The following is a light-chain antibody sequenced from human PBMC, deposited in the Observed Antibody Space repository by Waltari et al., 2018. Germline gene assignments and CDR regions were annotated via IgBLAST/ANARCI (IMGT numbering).Light chain of an antibody. V-gene: IGKV3-20*01. CDR3: QKYVNLPAT. J-gene: IGKJ1*01. CDR2: DAT. CDR1: QSVGRY. Sequence: RRARQSVGRYLAWYQQKPGQAPRLLIYDATTRATGIPDRFSVSGSGTDFSLTISRLGSEDFAVYYCQKYVNLPATFGQGTKVEIK.